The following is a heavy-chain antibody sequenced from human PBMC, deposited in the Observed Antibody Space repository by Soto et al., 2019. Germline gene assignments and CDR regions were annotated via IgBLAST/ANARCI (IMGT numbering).Heavy chain of an antibody. CDR1: GYTLTELS. Sequence: ASVKVSCKVSGYTLTELSMHWVRQAPGKGLEWMGGFDPEDGETIYAQKFQGRVTMTEDTSTDTAYMELSSLRSEDTAVYYCATGGDSSGYYCFDYWGQGTLVTVYS. J-gene: IGHJ4*02. V-gene: IGHV1-24*01. CDR3: ATGGDSSGYYCFDY. CDR2: FDPEDGET. D-gene: IGHD3-22*01.